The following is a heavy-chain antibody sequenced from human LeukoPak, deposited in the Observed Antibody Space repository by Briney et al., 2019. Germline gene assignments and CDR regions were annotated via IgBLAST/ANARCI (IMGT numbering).Heavy chain of an antibody. V-gene: IGHV4-39*01. CDR1: GCSISSSSYY. J-gene: IGHJ1*01. D-gene: IGHD2-21*02. CDR2: IYYSGRT. Sequence: SETLSLTCTASGCSISSSSYYWVWLRQPPGKELESIGSIYYSGRTYENPALKSLVTISVNTSNNQFPQKLSSVTAADTAVYYCTRQPRDCGGDCYFTYFQHWGQGTLVTVSS. CDR3: TRQPRDCGGDCYFTYFQH.